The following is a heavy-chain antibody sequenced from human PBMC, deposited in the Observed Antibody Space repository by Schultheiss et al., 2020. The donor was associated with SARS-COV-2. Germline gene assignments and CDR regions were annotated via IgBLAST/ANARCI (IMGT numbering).Heavy chain of an antibody. CDR2: INPNSGGT. J-gene: IGHJ4*02. V-gene: IGHV1-2*06. D-gene: IGHD6-6*01. CDR1: GYTFTGYY. CDR3: ARDSRTSIAARPSFDY. Sequence: ASVKVSCKASGYTFTGYYMHWVRQAPGQGLEWMGRINPNSGGTNYAKKFQGRVTMTRDTSISIAYMEVSRLRSDDTAVYYCARDSRTSIAARPSFDYWGQGTLVNVSS.